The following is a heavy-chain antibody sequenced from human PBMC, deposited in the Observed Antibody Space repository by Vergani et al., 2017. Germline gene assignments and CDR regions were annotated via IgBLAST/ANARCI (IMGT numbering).Heavy chain of an antibody. Sequence: QVQLVESGGGVVQPGRSLRLSCAASGFTFSSYGMHWVRQAPGKGLEWVAVISYDGSNKYYADSVKGRFTISRDNSKNTLYLQMNSLRAEDTAVYYCAKANPGETYYDYVWGSYRYYYFDYWGQGTLVTVSS. CDR3: AKANPGETYYDYVWGSYRYYYFDY. CDR2: ISYDGSNK. J-gene: IGHJ4*02. CDR1: GFTFSSYG. D-gene: IGHD3-16*02. V-gene: IGHV3-30*18.